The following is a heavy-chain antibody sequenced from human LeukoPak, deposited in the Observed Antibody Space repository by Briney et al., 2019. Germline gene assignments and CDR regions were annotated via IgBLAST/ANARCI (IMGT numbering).Heavy chain of an antibody. CDR1: GGSISSYY. J-gene: IGHJ3*02. D-gene: IGHD1-26*01. CDR2: IYYSGST. CDR3: ARPAYSGSYYIPFDI. Sequence: SETLSLTCTVSGGSISSYYWSWIRQPPGKGLEWIGNIYYSGSTNCNPSLKSRVTISVDTSKTQFSLELSSVTAADTAVYYCARPAYSGSYYIPFDIWGQGTVVTVSS. V-gene: IGHV4-59*08.